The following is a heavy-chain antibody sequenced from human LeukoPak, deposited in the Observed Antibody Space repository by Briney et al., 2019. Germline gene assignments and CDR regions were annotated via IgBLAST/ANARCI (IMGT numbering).Heavy chain of an antibody. Sequence: GESLKISFKGSGYRFTSYWISWVRQMPGKGLEWMGRIDPSDSYTNYSPSFQGHVTISADKSISTAYRQWSSLKASDTAMYYCGRHPRGGGMDVWGKGTTVTVSS. CDR1: GYRFTSYW. D-gene: IGHD3-10*01. V-gene: IGHV5-10-1*01. CDR2: IDPSDSYT. J-gene: IGHJ6*04. CDR3: GRHPRGGGMDV.